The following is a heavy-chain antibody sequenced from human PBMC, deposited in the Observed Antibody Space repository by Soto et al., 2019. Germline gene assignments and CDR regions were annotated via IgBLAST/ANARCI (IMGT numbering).Heavy chain of an antibody. J-gene: IGHJ6*02. D-gene: IGHD6-13*01. CDR3: AKGAAVEQTPYSYYGMDV. V-gene: IGHV3-30*18. Sequence: GGSLTLSCAVSGFTFSSYGMHWVRRAPGKGLEWVAVISYDGSHKYYADSVKGRFTISRDNSKNTLYLQMNSLRVEDTAVYYCAKGAAVEQTPYSYYGMDVWGQGTSVTVSS. CDR1: GFTFSSYG. CDR2: ISYDGSHK.